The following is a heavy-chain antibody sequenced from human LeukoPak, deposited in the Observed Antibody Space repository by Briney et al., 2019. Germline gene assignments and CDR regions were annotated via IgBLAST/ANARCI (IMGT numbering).Heavy chain of an antibody. CDR1: GYSISSGYY. CDR2: IYHSGST. J-gene: IGHJ3*02. Sequence: SETLSLTCTVSGYSISSGYYWGWIRQPPGKGLEWIGSIYHSGSTYYNPSLKSRVTISINTSKNQFSLKLSSVTAADTAVYYCARYDSINDAFDIWGQGTMVTVSS. D-gene: IGHD3-22*01. CDR3: ARYDSINDAFDI. V-gene: IGHV4-38-2*02.